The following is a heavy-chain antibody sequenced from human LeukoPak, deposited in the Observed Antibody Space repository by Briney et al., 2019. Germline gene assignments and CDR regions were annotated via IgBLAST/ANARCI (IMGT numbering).Heavy chain of an antibody. CDR3: ARGGVTPSDY. V-gene: IGHV4-30-2*01. D-gene: IGHD4-23*01. Sequence: PSQTLSLTCAVSGGSISSGGYSWSWIRQPPGKGLEWIGYIYHSGSTYYNPSLKSRVTISVDKSKNQFSLKLSSVTAADTAVYYCARGGVTPSDYWGQGTLVTVSS. J-gene: IGHJ4*02. CDR1: GGSISSGGYS. CDR2: IYHSGST.